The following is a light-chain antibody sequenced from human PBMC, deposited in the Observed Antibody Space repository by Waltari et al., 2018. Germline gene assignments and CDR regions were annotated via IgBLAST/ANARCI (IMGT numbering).Light chain of an antibody. V-gene: IGKV2-30*02. CDR3: IQGTHLPYT. J-gene: IGKJ2*01. CDR2: QIS. CDR1: QSLVHSDGKTY. Sequence: DVVMTQSPLSLPITPGQSASISCWSSQSLVHSDGKTYLSWYQQKPGQPPRRLIDQISERDFGVLDRFSCSWAGTDFALKISRVEAEDVGFYYCIQGTHLPYTFGQGTKVEFE.